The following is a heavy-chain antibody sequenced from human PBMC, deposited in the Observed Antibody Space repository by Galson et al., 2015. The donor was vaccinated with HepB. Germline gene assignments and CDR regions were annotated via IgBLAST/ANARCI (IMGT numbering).Heavy chain of an antibody. J-gene: IGHJ4*02. CDR2: IIPIFGTA. CDR1: GGTFSRYA. Sequence: SVKVSCKASGGTFSRYAISWVRQAPGQGLEWMGGIIPIFGTANYAQKFQGRVTITADESTSTAYMELSSLRSEDTAVYYCARGAARGYCSGGSCYNFDYWGQGTLVTVSS. CDR3: ARGAARGYCSGGSCYNFDY. V-gene: IGHV1-69*13. D-gene: IGHD2-15*01.